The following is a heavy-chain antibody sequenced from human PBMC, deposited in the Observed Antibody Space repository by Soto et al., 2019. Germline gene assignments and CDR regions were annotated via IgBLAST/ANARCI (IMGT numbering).Heavy chain of an antibody. CDR2: INHSGST. D-gene: IGHD6-25*01. CDR1: GGSFSGYY. Sequence: ASETLSLTCAVYGGSFSGYYWSWIRQPPGKGLEWIGEINHSGSTNYNPSLKSRVTISVDTSKNQFSLKLSSVTAADTAVYYCAPPLASARRGYWGQGTLVTVSS. J-gene: IGHJ4*02. V-gene: IGHV4-34*01. CDR3: APPLASARRGY.